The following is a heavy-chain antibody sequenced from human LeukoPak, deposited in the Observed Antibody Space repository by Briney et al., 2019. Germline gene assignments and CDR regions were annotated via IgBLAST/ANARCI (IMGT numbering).Heavy chain of an antibody. V-gene: IGHV4-39*01. CDR3: ARHALGISSYYYYYYMDV. Sequence: SETLSLTCSVSGGSISSSSSYWGWIRQPPGKGLEWIGSIYYSGSSFDNPALKSRVTISVDTSKNQFSLKLSSVTAADTAVYYCARHALGISSYYYYYYMDVWGKGTTVTISS. CDR2: IYYSGSS. J-gene: IGHJ6*03. D-gene: IGHD7-27*01. CDR1: GGSISSSSSY.